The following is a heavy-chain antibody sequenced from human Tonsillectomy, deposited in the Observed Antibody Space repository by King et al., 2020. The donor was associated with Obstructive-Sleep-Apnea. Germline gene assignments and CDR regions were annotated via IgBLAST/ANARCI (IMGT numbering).Heavy chain of an antibody. CDR3: ARDLAMVRGVITGFDY. J-gene: IGHJ4*02. D-gene: IGHD3-10*01. CDR2: ISSSSSTI. V-gene: IGHV3-48*04. Sequence: VQMVESGGGLVQPGGSLRLSCAASGFTFSSYSMNWVRQAPGKGLEWVSYISSSSSTIYYADSVKGRFTISRDNAKNSLYLQMNSLRAEDTAVYYCARDLAMVRGVITGFDYWGQGTLVTGSS. CDR1: GFTFSSYS.